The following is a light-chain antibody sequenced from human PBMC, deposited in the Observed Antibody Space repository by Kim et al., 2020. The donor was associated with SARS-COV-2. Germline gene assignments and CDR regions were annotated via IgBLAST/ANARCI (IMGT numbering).Light chain of an antibody. CDR2: DAS. CDR3: RQYETYPYT. Sequence: SASVGDRVTITCRASQDITNSLAWFQQKPGKAPKSLIYDASSLESGVPSKFRGSGSGTDFTLTFSSLQPEDFTTYYCRQYETYPYTFGQGTKLEI. J-gene: IGKJ2*01. V-gene: IGKV1-16*02. CDR1: QDITNS.